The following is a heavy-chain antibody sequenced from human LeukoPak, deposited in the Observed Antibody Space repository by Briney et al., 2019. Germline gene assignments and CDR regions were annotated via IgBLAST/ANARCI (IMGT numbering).Heavy chain of an antibody. V-gene: IGHV5-51*01. Sequence: GESLKISCKGSGYSFTSYWIGWVRQMPGKGLEWMGIIYPGDSDTRYSPSFQGQVTISADKSISTAYLQWSSLKASDTAMYYCARFGTQEDTAMVLGYWGQGTLVTVSS. CDR3: ARFGTQEDTAMVLGY. J-gene: IGHJ4*02. CDR1: GYSFTSYW. CDR2: IYPGDSDT. D-gene: IGHD5-18*01.